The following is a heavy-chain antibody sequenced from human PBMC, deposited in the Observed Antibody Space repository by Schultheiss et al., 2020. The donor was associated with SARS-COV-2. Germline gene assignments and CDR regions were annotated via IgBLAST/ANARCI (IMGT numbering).Heavy chain of an antibody. V-gene: IGHV3-23*01. J-gene: IGHJ6*03. CDR1: GFTFSSYA. Sequence: GGSLRLSCAASGFTFSSYAMSWVRQAPGKGLEWVSAISGSGGSTYYADSVKGRFTISRDNSKNTLYLQMNSLRAEDTAVYYCAKYGVGGYYEAYYYMDVWGKGTTVTVSS. CDR3: AKYGVGGYYEAYYYMDV. D-gene: IGHD3-16*01. CDR2: ISGSGGST.